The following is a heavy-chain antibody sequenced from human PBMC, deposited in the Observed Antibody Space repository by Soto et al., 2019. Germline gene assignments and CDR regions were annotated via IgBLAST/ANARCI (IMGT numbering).Heavy chain of an antibody. J-gene: IGHJ6*02. CDR1: GFTFGSYG. D-gene: IGHD3-22*01. Sequence: GGSLRLSCAASGFTFGSYGVHWVRQAPGKGLEWVAGISYDGSKKYYGESVKGRFTISSDNSKNTLYLQMNSLRVEDTAVYYCAKAIENYSTGYYKPFYYFGVDVWGQGTTVTVYS. CDR2: ISYDGSKK. V-gene: IGHV3-30*18. CDR3: AKAIENYSTGYYKPFYYFGVDV.